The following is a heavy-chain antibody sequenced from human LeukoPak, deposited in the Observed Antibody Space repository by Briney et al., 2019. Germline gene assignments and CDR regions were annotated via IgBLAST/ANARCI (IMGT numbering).Heavy chain of an antibody. CDR3: ARMIFPGSSWYFDL. Sequence: SETLSLTCTVSGGSISSSSYYWAWIRQPPGKGLEYIGTIYYSGSTYYNPSLKSRVTISEDTSKNQFSLKLSSVTAADTAVYYCARMIFPGSSWYFDLWGRGTLVTVSS. CDR2: IYYSGST. V-gene: IGHV4-39*07. D-gene: IGHD3/OR15-3a*01. CDR1: GGSISSSSYY. J-gene: IGHJ2*01.